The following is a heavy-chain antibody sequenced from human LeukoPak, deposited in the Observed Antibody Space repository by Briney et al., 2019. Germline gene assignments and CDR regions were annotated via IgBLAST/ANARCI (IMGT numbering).Heavy chain of an antibody. V-gene: IGHV3-7*01. J-gene: IGHJ4*02. CDR1: GFTFSSYW. D-gene: IGHD5-18*01. CDR3: ARDAGYGYDRFDY. CDR2: IKEDGSDK. Sequence: GGSLRLSCAASGFTFSSYWMSWVRQAPGKGLEWVANIKEDGSDKNYVDSVKGRFTISRDNAKNSLYLQMNSLRAEDTAVYYCARDAGYGYDRFDYWGQGTQVTVSS.